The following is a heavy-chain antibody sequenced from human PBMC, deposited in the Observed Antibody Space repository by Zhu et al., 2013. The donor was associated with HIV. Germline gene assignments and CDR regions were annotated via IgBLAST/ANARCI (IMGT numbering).Heavy chain of an antibody. D-gene: IGHD6-19*01. J-gene: IGHJ6*02. Sequence: HVQLLQSGDEVKKPGASVKVSCKASGYTFTTFEINWVRQANGHGLEWLGYVNPHSGTTGYAQKFQGRLTMTRTTSMNTTYMELSSLRSEDTAVYYCARDVVSNGWYSLTYKHYGMDVWGQGTTVTVSS. CDR1: GYTFTTFE. CDR2: VNPHSGTT. CDR3: ARDVVSNGWYSLTYKHYGMDV. V-gene: IGHV1-8*01.